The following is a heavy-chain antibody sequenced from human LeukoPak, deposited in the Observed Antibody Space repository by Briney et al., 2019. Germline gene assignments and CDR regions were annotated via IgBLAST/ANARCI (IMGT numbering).Heavy chain of an antibody. D-gene: IGHD5-18*01. CDR3: ARDHGYSYGQDY. Sequence: PSETLSLTCTVSGGSISSGGYYWSWIRQHPGKGLEWIGYIYYSGSTYYNPSLESRVTISVDTSKNQFSLKLSSVTAADTAVYYCARDHGYSYGQDYWGQGTLVTVSS. V-gene: IGHV4-31*03. CDR2: IYYSGST. CDR1: GGSISSGGYY. J-gene: IGHJ4*02.